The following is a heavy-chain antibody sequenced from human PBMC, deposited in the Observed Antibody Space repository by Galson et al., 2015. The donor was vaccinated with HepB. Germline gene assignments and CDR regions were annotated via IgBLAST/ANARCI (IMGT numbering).Heavy chain of an antibody. CDR3: ARRAPTRRPYYYYYMDV. CDR2: IIPIFGTA. D-gene: IGHD1-14*01. V-gene: IGHV1-69*13. J-gene: IGHJ6*03. CDR1: GGTFSSYA. Sequence: SVKVSCKASGGTFSSYAISWVRQAPGQGLERMGGIIPIFGTANYAQKFQGRVTITADESTSTAYMELSSLRSEDTAVYYCARRAPTRRPYYYYYMDVWGKGTTVTVSS.